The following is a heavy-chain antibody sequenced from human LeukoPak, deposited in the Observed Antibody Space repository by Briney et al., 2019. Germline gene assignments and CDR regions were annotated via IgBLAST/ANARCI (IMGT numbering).Heavy chain of an antibody. CDR3: ARGRYYGMDV. CDR1: GFTSTSYW. J-gene: IGHJ6*02. CDR2: VNSDGSST. V-gene: IGHV3-74*01. Sequence: GGSLRLSCAASGFTSTSYWMHWVRQALGKGLVWVSRVNSDGSSTTYADSVKGRFTISRDNAKNTLYLQMNSLRAEDTAVYYCARGRYYGMDVWGQGTTVTVSS.